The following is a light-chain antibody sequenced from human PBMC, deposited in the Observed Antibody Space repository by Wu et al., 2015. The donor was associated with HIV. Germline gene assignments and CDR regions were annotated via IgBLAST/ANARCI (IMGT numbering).Light chain of an antibody. CDR3: QQSYSTPQLT. CDR2: AAS. J-gene: IGKJ4*01. CDR1: QSISSY. Sequence: DIQMTQSPSSLSASVGDRVTITCRASQSISSYLNWYQQKPGKAPKLLIYAASSLQSGVPSRFSGSGSGTDFTLTISSLQPEDFATYYCQQSYSTPQLTFGGGTEGGDQT. V-gene: IGKV1-39*01.